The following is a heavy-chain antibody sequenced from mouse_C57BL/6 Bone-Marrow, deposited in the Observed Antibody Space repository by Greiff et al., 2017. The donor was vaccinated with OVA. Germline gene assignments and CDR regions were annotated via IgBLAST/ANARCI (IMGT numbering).Heavy chain of an antibody. CDR3: ARGGLLWRAMDY. Sequence: QVQLQQSGAELARPGASVKLSCKASGYTFTSYGISWVKQRTGQGLEWIGEIYPRSGNTYYNEKFKGKATLTADKSSSTAYMELRSLTSGDSSVDYCARGGLLWRAMDYWGQGTSVTVSS. D-gene: IGHD2-1*01. J-gene: IGHJ4*01. V-gene: IGHV1-81*01. CDR2: IYPRSGNT. CDR1: GYTFTSYG.